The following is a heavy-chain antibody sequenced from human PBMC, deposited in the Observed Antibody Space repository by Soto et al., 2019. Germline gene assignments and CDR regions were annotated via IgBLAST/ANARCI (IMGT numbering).Heavy chain of an antibody. CDR2: ISATGVNT. Sequence: EVQLLESGGNLVQPGGSLRLSCAASGFTFSSYAMTWVRQAPGKGLEWVAAISATGVNTFYADYVKGRFTISRDNSKNTLHLQMNSLRAEDTALYYCAKDAGSFDYWGQGTLVTVSS. CDR3: AKDAGSFDY. CDR1: GFTFSSYA. J-gene: IGHJ4*02. V-gene: IGHV3-23*01.